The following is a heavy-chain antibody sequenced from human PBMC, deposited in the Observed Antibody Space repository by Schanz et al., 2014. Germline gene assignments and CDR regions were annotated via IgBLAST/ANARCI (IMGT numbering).Heavy chain of an antibody. J-gene: IGHJ4*02. CDR3: AREDCSATSCYFRY. CDR2: IRYDGRNK. Sequence: QAQLVESGGGVVQPGRSLRLSCAASGFAFRSYAMHWVRQAPGKGLEWAAVIRYDGRNKNFVESVKGRFTISRDNSNNTVYLQMNTLRAEDTAVYYCAREDCSATSCYFRYWGQGTLVTVSS. V-gene: IGHV3-33*08. CDR1: GFAFRSYA. D-gene: IGHD2-21*01.